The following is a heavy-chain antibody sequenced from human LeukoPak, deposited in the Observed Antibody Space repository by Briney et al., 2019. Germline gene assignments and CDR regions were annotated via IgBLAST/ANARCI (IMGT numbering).Heavy chain of an antibody. CDR3: AKGRLGELSLFPD. CDR2: INWNGGST. J-gene: IGHJ4*02. Sequence: GGSLRLSCAASGFTFDDYGMSWVRQAPGKGLEWVSGINWNGGSTGYADSVKGRFTISRDNAKNSLFLQMNSLRAEDTAVYYCAKGRLGELSLFPDWGQGTLVTVSS. CDR1: GFTFDDYG. V-gene: IGHV3-20*04. D-gene: IGHD3-16*02.